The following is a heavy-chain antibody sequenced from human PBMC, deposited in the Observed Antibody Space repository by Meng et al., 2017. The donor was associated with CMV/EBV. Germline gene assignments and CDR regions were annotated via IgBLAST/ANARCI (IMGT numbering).Heavy chain of an antibody. CDR1: GGSFSGYY. J-gene: IGHJ4*02. CDR3: ARDMNKGSHDYVRGSYRSGGIDY. V-gene: IGHV4-34*01. D-gene: IGHD3-16*02. Sequence: GSLRLSCAVYGGSFSGYYWSWIRQPPGKGLEWIGEINHSGSTNYNPSLKSRVTISVDTSRNRFSLKMTSVTAADTAVYYCARDMNKGSHDYVRGSYRSGGIDYWGRGTLVTVSS. CDR2: INHSGST.